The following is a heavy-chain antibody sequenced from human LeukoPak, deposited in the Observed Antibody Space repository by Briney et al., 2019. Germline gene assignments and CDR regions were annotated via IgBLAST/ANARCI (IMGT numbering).Heavy chain of an antibody. Sequence: PGGSLRLSCAASGLTFSSYAMSWVRQAPGKGLEWVANIKQDGSEKYYVDSVKGRFTISRDNAKNSLYLQMNSLRAEDTAVYYCARDRTMIPNDYWGQGTLVTVSS. CDR3: ARDRTMIPNDY. D-gene: IGHD3-22*01. J-gene: IGHJ4*02. CDR2: IKQDGSEK. V-gene: IGHV3-7*01. CDR1: GLTFSSYA.